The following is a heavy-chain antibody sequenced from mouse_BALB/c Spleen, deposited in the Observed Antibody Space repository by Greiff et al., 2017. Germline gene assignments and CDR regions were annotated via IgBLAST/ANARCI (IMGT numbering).Heavy chain of an antibody. CDR2: ILPGSGST. Sequence: VQLQQSGAELMKPGASVKISCKATGYTFSSYWIEWVKQRPGHGLEWIGEILPGSGSTNYNEKFKGKATFTADTSSNTAYMQLSSLTSEDSAVYYCAKYGNYGWYYAMDYWGQGTSVTVSS. CDR1: GYTFSSYW. J-gene: IGHJ4*01. CDR3: AKYGNYGWYYAMDY. V-gene: IGHV1-9*01. D-gene: IGHD2-10*02.